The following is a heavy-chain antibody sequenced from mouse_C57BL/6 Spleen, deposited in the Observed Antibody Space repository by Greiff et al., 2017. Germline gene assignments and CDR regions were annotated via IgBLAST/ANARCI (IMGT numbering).Heavy chain of an antibody. J-gene: IGHJ3*01. CDR2: IDPSDSET. D-gene: IGHD2-4*01. CDR1: GYTFTSYW. CDR3: ARSGDYDRFAY. Sequence: QVQLQQPGAELVRPGSSVKLSCKASGYTFTSYWMHWVKQRPIQGLEWIGNIDPSDSETHYNQKFKDKATLTVDKSSSTAYMQLSSLTSEDSAVYYCARSGDYDRFAYWGQGTLVTVSA. V-gene: IGHV1-52*01.